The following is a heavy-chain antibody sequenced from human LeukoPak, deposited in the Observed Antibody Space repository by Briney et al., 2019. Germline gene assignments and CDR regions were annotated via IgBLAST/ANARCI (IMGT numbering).Heavy chain of an antibody. D-gene: IGHD5-12*01. CDR2: ISSSSSYT. V-gene: IGHV3-11*06. CDR1: GFTFSDYY. CDR3: AREAGGGYSGYETAFDN. Sequence: KTGGSLRLSCAASGFTFSDYYMSWIRQAPGKGLEWVSYISSSSSYTNYADSVKGRFTISRDNAKNSLYLQMNSLRAEDTAVYYCAREAGGGYSGYETAFDNWGQGTLVTVSS. J-gene: IGHJ4*02.